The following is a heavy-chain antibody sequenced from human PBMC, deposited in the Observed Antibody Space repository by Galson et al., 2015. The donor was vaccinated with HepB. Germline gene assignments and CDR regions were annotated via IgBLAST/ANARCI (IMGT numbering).Heavy chain of an antibody. CDR3: AKVPIVGAPTFARFDY. D-gene: IGHD1-26*01. Sequence: SLRLSCAASGFTFSSYAMSWVRQAPGKGLEWVPAISGSGSSTYYADSVKGRFTISRDNSKNMLYLQMDSLRAEDTAVYYCAKVPIVGAPTFARFDYWGQGTLVTVSS. CDR2: ISGSGSST. J-gene: IGHJ4*02. CDR1: GFTFSSYA. V-gene: IGHV3-23*01.